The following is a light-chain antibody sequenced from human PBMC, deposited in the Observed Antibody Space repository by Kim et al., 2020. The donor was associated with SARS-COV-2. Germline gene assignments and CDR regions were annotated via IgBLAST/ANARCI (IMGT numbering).Light chain of an antibody. CDR3: QVWDSPTAI. CDR1: GWADKE. CDR2: HDT. V-gene: IGLV3-1*01. J-gene: IGLJ7*02. Sequence: GPPEQTASSPGPGDGWADKEVGWYQQMRGQSPVRVIYHDTKGPSGTPERFSGSNSGNTATLTISGTQAMDDADYYCQVWDSPTAIFGGGTQLTA.